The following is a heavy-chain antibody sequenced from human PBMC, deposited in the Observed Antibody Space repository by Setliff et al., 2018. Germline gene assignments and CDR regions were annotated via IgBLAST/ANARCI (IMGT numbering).Heavy chain of an antibody. D-gene: IGHD3-3*01. CDR1: GGSINSRTYC. J-gene: IGHJ6*03. CDR3: ARMSGFLYLDV. Sequence: PSETLSLTCTVSGGSINSRTYCWSWIRQSAGKGLEWIGQIYTSWSTVYNPSLKSRVTMSVDTSKNQFSLELTSVTAADTAVYYCARMSGFLYLDVWGNGTTVTVSS. V-gene: IGHV4-61*09. CDR2: IYTSWST.